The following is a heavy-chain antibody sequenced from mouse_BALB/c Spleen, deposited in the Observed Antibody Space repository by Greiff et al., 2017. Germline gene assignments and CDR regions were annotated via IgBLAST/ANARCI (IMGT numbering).Heavy chain of an antibody. CDR3: ARGPRSHDLDH. CDR2: ISTYYGDA. V-gene: IGHV1S137*01. Sequence: QVQLKESGAELVRPGVSVKISCKGSGYTFTDYAMHWVKQSHAKSLEWIGVISTYYGDASYNQKFKGKATMTVDKSSSTAYMELARLTSEDSAIYYCARGPRSHDLDHWGQGTTLTVSS. CDR1: GYTFTDYA. D-gene: IGHD2-12*01. J-gene: IGHJ2*01.